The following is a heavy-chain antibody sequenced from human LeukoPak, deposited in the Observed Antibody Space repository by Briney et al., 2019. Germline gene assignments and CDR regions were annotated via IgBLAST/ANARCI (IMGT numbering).Heavy chain of an antibody. Sequence: PGGSLRLSCAASGFTFSSYWMSWVRQAPGKGLEWVANIKQDGSEKYYVDSVKGRFTISRDNAKNSLYLQMNSLRAEDTAVYYCARRYSSGWLVVEGGNFDYWGQGTLVTVSS. V-gene: IGHV3-7*01. D-gene: IGHD6-19*01. CDR1: GFTFSSYW. CDR2: IKQDGSEK. CDR3: ARRYSSGWLVVEGGNFDY. J-gene: IGHJ4*02.